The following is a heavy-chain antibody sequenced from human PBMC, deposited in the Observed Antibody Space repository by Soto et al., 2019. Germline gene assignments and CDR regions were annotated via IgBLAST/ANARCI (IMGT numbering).Heavy chain of an antibody. CDR3: ARGMYYDSSGYPDV. J-gene: IGHJ3*01. Sequence: SETLSLTCTVSRGSISSYYWCWIRQPPGKGLEWIGYIYYSGSTNYNPSLKSRVTISVDTSKNKLSLKLSSVTAADTAVYYCARGMYYDSSGYPDVWGQGTMVTVS. D-gene: IGHD3-22*01. V-gene: IGHV4-59*01. CDR1: RGSISSYY. CDR2: IYYSGST.